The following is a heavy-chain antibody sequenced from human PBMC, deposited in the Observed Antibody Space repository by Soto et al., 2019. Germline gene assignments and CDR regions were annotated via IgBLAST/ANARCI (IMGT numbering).Heavy chain of an antibody. Sequence: SVKVSCKASGGTFSSYAISWVRQAPGQGLEWMGGIIPIFGTANYAQKFQGRVTITADESTSTAYTELSSLRSEDTAVYYCARSTDSSGYLVDPWGQGTLVTVSS. V-gene: IGHV1-69*13. CDR1: GGTFSSYA. J-gene: IGHJ5*02. CDR2: IIPIFGTA. CDR3: ARSTDSSGYLVDP. D-gene: IGHD3-22*01.